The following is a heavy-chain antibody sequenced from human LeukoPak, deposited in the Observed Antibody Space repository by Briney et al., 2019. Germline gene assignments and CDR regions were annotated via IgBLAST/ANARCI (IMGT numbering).Heavy chain of an antibody. CDR1: GYTFTIYD. V-gene: IGHV1-46*01. Sequence: ASVKVSFKASGYTFTIYDMHWVRQAPGQGREWMGVINPSGDSTSYAQKFQVRLPMPRDTSTTTVYMELSSLRSEDTAVYYCASVLYCGADCYSGRYFFDYWGQGTLVTVSS. CDR3: ASVLYCGADCYSGRYFFDY. D-gene: IGHD2-21*02. CDR2: INPSGDST. J-gene: IGHJ4*02.